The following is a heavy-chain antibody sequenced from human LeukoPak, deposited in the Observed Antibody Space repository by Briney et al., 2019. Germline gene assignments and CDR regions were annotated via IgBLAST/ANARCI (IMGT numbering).Heavy chain of an antibody. J-gene: IGHJ4*02. CDR2: LYSGGST. D-gene: IGHD2-15*01. V-gene: IGHV3-53*01. Sequence: GGSLRLSCAASGFTVSSKYMTWVRQAPGKGLDWVSVLYSGGSTYYADSVKGRFTISRDDSKNTLYLQMNSLSADDTAVYYCARDMRCSAGICQPRWGQGTLVTVSS. CDR3: ARDMRCSAGICQPR. CDR1: GFTVSSKY.